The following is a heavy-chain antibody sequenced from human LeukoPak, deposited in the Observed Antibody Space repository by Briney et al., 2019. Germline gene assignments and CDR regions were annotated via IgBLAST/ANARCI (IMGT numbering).Heavy chain of an antibody. J-gene: IGHJ4*02. CDR3: ARTRYNSGGGDY. V-gene: IGHV3-33*01. Sequence: GGSLRLSCAASGFTFSSYDMHWVRQAPGKGLEWVAVLWYDGNNRYYADSVKGRFTISRDNSKNTLYLQMNSLRAEDTAVYYCARTRYNSGGGDYWGQGTPVIVSP. CDR1: GFTFSSYD. CDR2: LWYDGNNR. D-gene: IGHD6-19*01.